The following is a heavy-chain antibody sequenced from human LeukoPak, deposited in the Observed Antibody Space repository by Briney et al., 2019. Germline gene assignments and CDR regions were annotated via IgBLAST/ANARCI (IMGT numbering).Heavy chain of an antibody. D-gene: IGHD2/OR15-2a*01. Sequence: GGSLRLSCAASGFTFSSYWMHWVRQAPGKGLVWVSRINSDGRNINYADSVKGRFTISRDNAKNMLYLQMNSLRAEDTAVYYCAPHLSVIVPSAQYGMDFWGQGTTDTVSS. CDR1: GFTFSSYW. J-gene: IGHJ6*02. CDR2: INSDGRNI. CDR3: APHLSVIVPSAQYGMDF. V-gene: IGHV3-74*01.